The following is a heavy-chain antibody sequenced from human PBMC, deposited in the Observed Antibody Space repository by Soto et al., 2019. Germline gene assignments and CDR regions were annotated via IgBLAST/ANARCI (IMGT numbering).Heavy chain of an antibody. Sequence: ASVKVSCKASGYTFTSYYMHWVRQAPGQGLEWMGIINPSGGSTSYAQKFQGRVTMTRDTSTSTVYMELSSLRSEDTAVYYCARDSDNYRIQSGGGSGWQPFDYWGQGTLVTVSS. D-gene: IGHD6-19*01. J-gene: IGHJ4*02. CDR1: GYTFTSYY. CDR2: INPSGGST. V-gene: IGHV1-46*03. CDR3: ARDSDNYRIQSGGGSGWQPFDY.